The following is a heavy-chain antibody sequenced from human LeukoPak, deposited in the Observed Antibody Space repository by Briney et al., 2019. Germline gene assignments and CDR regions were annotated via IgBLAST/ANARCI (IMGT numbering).Heavy chain of an antibody. J-gene: IGHJ4*02. CDR2: IYYSGST. CDR1: GGSIRRSSYY. CDR3: ARHWDNNGWNFDY. D-gene: IGHD6-19*01. V-gene: IGHV4-39*01. Sequence: SETLSLTCIVSGGSIRRSSYYWGWIRKPPGKGLEWIGSIYYSGSTYYNPSLKSRVTISVDTSKNQFSLSLTSVTAADTAVYYCARHWDNNGWNFDYWGRGTLVTVSS.